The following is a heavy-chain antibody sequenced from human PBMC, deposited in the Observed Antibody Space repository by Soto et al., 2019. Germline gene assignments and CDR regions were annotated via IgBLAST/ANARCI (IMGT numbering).Heavy chain of an antibody. J-gene: IGHJ3*02. CDR2: ISYDGSNK. Sequence: QVQLVESGGCVVQTGRSLRLSCAASGFTFSSYAMHWVRQAPGKGLEWVAVISYDGSNKYYADSVKGRFTISRDNSKNTLYLQMNSLRAEDTAVYYCARDRMTWIQLTGAFDIWGQGTMVTVSS. V-gene: IGHV3-30-3*01. D-gene: IGHD5-18*01. CDR1: GFTFSSYA. CDR3: ARDRMTWIQLTGAFDI.